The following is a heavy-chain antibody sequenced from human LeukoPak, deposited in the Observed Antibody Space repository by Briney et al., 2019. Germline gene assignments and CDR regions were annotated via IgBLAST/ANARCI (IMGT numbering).Heavy chain of an antibody. CDR3: AKDLGYSSGWYNPGWFDP. CDR2: ISYDGSNK. J-gene: IGHJ5*02. CDR1: GFTFSSYG. D-gene: IGHD6-19*01. V-gene: IGHV3-30*18. Sequence: GGCLRLSCAASGFTFSSYGMHWVRQAPGKGLGWVAVISYDGSNKYYADSVKGRFTISRDNSKNTLYLQMNSLRAEDTAVYYCAKDLGYSSGWYNPGWFDPWGQGTLVTVSS.